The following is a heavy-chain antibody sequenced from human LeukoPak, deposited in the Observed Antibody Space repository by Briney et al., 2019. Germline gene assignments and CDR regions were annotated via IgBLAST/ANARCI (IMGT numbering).Heavy chain of an antibody. J-gene: IGHJ4*02. V-gene: IGHV3-21*01. D-gene: IGHD5-18*01. CDR3: AREIMDTAMVIDY. CDR2: ISSSSSYI. CDR1: GFTFSSYW. Sequence: PGGSLRLSCAASGFTFSSYWMSWVRQAPGKGLEWVSSISSSSSYIYYADSVKGRFTISRDNAKNSLYLQMNSLRAEDTAVYYCAREIMDTAMVIDYWGQGTLVTVSS.